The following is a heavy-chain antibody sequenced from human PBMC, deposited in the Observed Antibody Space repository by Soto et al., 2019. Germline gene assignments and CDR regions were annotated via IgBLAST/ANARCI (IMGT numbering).Heavy chain of an antibody. J-gene: IGHJ4*02. CDR3: AKTVYYYDSSGYYSVDY. D-gene: IGHD3-22*01. CDR2: ISYDGSNK. CDR1: GFTFSSYG. Sequence: QVQLVESGGGVVQPGRSLRLSCAASGFTFSSYGMHWVRQAPGKGLEWVAVISYDGSNKYYADSVKGRFTISRDNSKNRLYLQMNSLRAEDTAVYYCAKTVYYYDSSGYYSVDYWGQGTLGNVSS. V-gene: IGHV3-30*18.